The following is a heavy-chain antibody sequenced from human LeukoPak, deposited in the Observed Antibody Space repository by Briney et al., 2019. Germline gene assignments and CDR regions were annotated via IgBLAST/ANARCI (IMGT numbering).Heavy chain of an antibody. V-gene: IGHV3-20*04. CDR3: ARSRHSYDSSGFPHY. J-gene: IGHJ4*02. CDR2: INWNGGSR. D-gene: IGHD3-22*01. CDR1: GFNFDDYV. Sequence: GGSLRLSCAASGFNFDDYVMSWVRQAPGKGLEWVSGINWNGGSRGYADSVKGRFTISRDNAKTSLYLQMNSLRAEDTALYYCARSRHSYDSSGFPHYWGQGTLVTVSS.